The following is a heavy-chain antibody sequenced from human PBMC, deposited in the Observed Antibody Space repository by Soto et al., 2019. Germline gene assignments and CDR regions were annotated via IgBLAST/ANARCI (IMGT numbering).Heavy chain of an antibody. D-gene: IGHD2-15*01. V-gene: IGHV4-34*01. CDR3: ARRGRRWSLDY. Sequence: SETLSLTCAVYGGSFSGYYWSWIRQPPGKGLEWIGEINHSGSTNYNPSLKSRVTISVDTSKNQFSLKLSSVTAEDTAVYYCARRGRRWSLDYWGQGTLVTVSS. J-gene: IGHJ4*02. CDR2: INHSGST. CDR1: GGSFSGYY.